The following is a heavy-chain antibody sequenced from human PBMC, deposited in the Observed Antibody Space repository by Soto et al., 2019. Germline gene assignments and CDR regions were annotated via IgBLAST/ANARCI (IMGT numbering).Heavy chain of an antibody. CDR2: INAGNGNT. Sequence: GASVKVSCEACGYRLTSYAMHWVRQAHGQRLEWMGWINAGNGNTKYSQKFQGRVTITRDTSASTAYMELSSLRSEDTAVYYCARDWGTNGVLGLGPWGQGTLVTVSS. V-gene: IGHV1-3*01. CDR3: ARDWGTNGVLGLGP. J-gene: IGHJ5*02. D-gene: IGHD2-8*01. CDR1: GYRLTSYA.